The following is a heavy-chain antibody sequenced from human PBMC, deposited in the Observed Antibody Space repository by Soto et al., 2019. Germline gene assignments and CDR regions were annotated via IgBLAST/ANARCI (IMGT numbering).Heavy chain of an antibody. CDR3: TRDASRDSSARGWFDP. J-gene: IGHJ5*02. CDR2: ISSNSAYI. Sequence: GGSLRLSCAASGFTFSNYEMNWVRQAPGKGLEWVSTISSNSAYIYYTDALRGRFTISRDNAKNSLHLQMNSLRAEDTAVYYCTRDASRDSSARGWFDPWGPGTLVTVPQ. CDR1: GFTFSNYE. V-gene: IGHV3-21*01. D-gene: IGHD6-13*01.